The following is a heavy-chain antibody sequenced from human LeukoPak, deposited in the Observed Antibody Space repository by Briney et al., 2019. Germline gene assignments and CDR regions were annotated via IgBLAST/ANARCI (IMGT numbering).Heavy chain of an antibody. CDR3: ARGGFRGYGFSRKYYFDY. J-gene: IGHJ4*02. Sequence: GASVKVSCKASGYTFTSYGISWVRQAPGQGLEWMGWISAYNGNTNYAQKLQGRVTMTTDTSTSTAYMELRSLRSDDTAVYYCARGGFRGYGFSRKYYFDYWGQGTLVTVSS. CDR2: ISAYNGNT. V-gene: IGHV1-18*01. CDR1: GYTFTSYG. D-gene: IGHD5-12*01.